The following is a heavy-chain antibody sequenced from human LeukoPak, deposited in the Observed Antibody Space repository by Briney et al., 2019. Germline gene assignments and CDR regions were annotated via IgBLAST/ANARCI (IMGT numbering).Heavy chain of an antibody. CDR1: GYSFTSYW. J-gene: IGHJ4*02. CDR2: IYPGDSDT. V-gene: IGHV5-51*01. Sequence: GESLKISFKGSGYSFTSYWIGWVRQMPGKGLEWMGIIYPGDSDTRYSPSFQGQVTISADKSISTAYLKWSSLKASDTAMYYCARHPQSTDILGPIDYWGQGTLVTVSS. D-gene: IGHD2-15*01. CDR3: ARHPQSTDILGPIDY.